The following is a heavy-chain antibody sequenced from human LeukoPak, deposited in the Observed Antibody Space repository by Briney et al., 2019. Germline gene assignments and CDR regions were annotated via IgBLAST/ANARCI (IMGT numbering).Heavy chain of an antibody. CDR1: DESSSNYY. V-gene: IGHV4-34*01. Sequence: SETLSLTCAVYDESSSNYYWSWIRQTPGQGLEWIGQIHQSGHTVYNPSLESRVTISIDTSKQQFSLNLISVTAADTAVYFCARHGGFFQDYWGQGTLVTVSS. D-gene: IGHD3-16*01. CDR2: IHQSGHT. J-gene: IGHJ4*02. CDR3: ARHGGFFQDY.